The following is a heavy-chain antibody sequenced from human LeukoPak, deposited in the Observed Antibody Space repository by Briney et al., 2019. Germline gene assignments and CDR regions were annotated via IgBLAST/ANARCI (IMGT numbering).Heavy chain of an antibody. V-gene: IGHV3-66*01. CDR1: GFTVSSNY. CDR2: IYSGGST. CDR3: ARVGTETIAVVPFDY. Sequence: GGSLRLSCAASGFTVSSNYMSWVRQAPGKGLEWVSVIYSGGSTYYADSVKGRFTISRDNSKNTLYLQMNSLRAEDTAVYYCARVGTETIAVVPFDYWGQGTLVTVSS. D-gene: IGHD6-19*01. J-gene: IGHJ4*02.